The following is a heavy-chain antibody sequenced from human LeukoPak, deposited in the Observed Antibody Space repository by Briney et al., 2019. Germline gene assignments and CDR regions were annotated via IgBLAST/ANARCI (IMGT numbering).Heavy chain of an antibody. J-gene: IGHJ4*02. CDR2: INAGNGNT. CDR1: GYTFTSYA. V-gene: IGHV1-3*01. Sequence: ASVKVSCKASGYTFTSYAMHWVRQAPGQSLEWMGWINAGNGNTKYSQKFQGRVTITRDTSASTAYMELSSLRSEDTAVYYCASLIAAAGYYFDYWGQGTLVTVSS. CDR3: ASLIAAAGYYFDY. D-gene: IGHD6-13*01.